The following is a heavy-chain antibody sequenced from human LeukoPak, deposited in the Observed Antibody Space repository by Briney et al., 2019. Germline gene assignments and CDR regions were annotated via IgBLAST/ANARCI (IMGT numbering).Heavy chain of an antibody. CDR3: ARPSFLEWLLSFDY. J-gene: IGHJ4*02. CDR2: ISAYNGNT. D-gene: IGHD3-3*02. Sequence: ASVKVSCKASGYTFTSYGISWVRQAPGQGLEWMGWISAYNGNTNYAQKLQGRVTMTTDTSTSTAYMELRSLRSDDTAVYYCARPSFLEWLLSFDYWGQGTLATVSS. V-gene: IGHV1-18*01. CDR1: GYTFTSYG.